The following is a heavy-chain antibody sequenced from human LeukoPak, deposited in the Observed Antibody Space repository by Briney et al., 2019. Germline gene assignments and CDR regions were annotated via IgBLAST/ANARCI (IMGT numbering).Heavy chain of an antibody. Sequence: PSETLSLTCTVSGYSISSSYYWGWIRQPPGRGLEWIGSIYYSGSTYYNPSLKSRVTISVDTSKNQFSLKLSSVTAADTAVYYCARQDFLGIAAADPDYWGQGTLVTVSS. CDR1: GYSISSSYY. D-gene: IGHD6-13*01. CDR3: ARQDFLGIAAADPDY. V-gene: IGHV4-39*01. J-gene: IGHJ4*02. CDR2: IYYSGST.